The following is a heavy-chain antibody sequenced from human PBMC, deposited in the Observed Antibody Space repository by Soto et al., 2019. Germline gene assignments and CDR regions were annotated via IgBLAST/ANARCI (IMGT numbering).Heavy chain of an antibody. Sequence: EVQLVESGGGLVQPGGSLRLSCAASGFTFSSYWMHWVRQAPGKGLVWVSRINSDGSSTSYADSVKGRFTISRDNAKNTLYLQWTSLRAEDRAVYSGARGGSLTWYFNLGGRGTRVTVSS. CDR2: INSDGSST. V-gene: IGHV3-74*01. D-gene: IGHD1-26*01. J-gene: IGHJ2*01. CDR3: ARGGSLTWYFNL. CDR1: GFTFSSYW.